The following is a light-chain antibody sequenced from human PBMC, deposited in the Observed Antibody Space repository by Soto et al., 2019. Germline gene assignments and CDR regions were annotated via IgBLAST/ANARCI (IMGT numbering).Light chain of an antibody. J-gene: IGKJ1*01. CDR1: QSVSSSY. CDR2: GAS. Sequence: EVVLTQSPGTLSLSPGERATLSCRASQSVSSSYLALYQQKPGQAPRLLIYGASSRATGIPDRFSGSGSGTDFTLTISRLEPEDFAVYYCRQYGSSPGWTFGQGTKVDIK. CDR3: RQYGSSPGWT. V-gene: IGKV3-20*01.